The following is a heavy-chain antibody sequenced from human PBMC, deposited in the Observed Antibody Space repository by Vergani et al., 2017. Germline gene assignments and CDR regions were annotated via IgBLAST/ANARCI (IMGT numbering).Heavy chain of an antibody. CDR3: ARHDYGDYVSYYMDV. CDR1: GGSISSSSYY. D-gene: IGHD4-17*01. Sequence: QLQLQESGPGLVKPSETLSLTCTVSGGSISSSSYYWGWIRQPPGKGLEWIGSIYYSGSTYYNPSLKSRVTISVDTSKNQFSLKLSPVTAADTAGYYCARHDYGDYVSYYMDVWGKGTTVTVSS. CDR2: IYYSGST. J-gene: IGHJ6*03. V-gene: IGHV4-39*01.